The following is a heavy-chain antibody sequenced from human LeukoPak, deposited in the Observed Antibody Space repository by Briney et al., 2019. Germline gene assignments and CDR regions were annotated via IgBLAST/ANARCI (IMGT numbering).Heavy chain of an antibody. Sequence: GESLRLSCAASGFNFTDYTINWVRQAPGKGLEWVSSISTSSNIYYADSVKGRFTVSRDNAKNSVYLQKHSLRAEDTAVYYCARDRSYVGFDYWGQGTLVTVSS. J-gene: IGHJ4*02. CDR2: ISTSSNI. D-gene: IGHD4-23*01. CDR3: ARDRSYVGFDY. V-gene: IGHV3-69-1*01. CDR1: GFNFTDYT.